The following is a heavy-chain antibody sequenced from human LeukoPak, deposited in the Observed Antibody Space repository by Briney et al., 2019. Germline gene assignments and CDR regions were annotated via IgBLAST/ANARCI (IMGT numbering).Heavy chain of an antibody. CDR1: XXSLXXXY. Sequence: XAXYXXSLXXXYWSWIRQPPGKGLEGSGEINHSGSTNYNPSLKSRGTISVDASKHQFSLTLSSVTAADTAGYYCAXXDYGEVNWGQGTLVTVSS. V-gene: IGHV4-34*01. J-gene: IGHJ4*02. D-gene: IGHD4-17*01. CDR2: INHSGST. CDR3: AXXDYGEVN.